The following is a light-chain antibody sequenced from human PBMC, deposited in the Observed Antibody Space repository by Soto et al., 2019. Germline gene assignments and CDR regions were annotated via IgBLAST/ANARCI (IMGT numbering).Light chain of an antibody. V-gene: IGKV3-15*01. CDR3: QQYNNWPET. CDR2: GAT. Sequence: EVVMTQSPPTLSVSPGERATLSCRASQSVTSNLAWYQQRPGLAPRLLIYGATTRATGIPARFSGSGSGTEFTRTISSLQSEDFAVYYCQQYNNWPETFGQGTKVEI. CDR1: QSVTSN. J-gene: IGKJ1*01.